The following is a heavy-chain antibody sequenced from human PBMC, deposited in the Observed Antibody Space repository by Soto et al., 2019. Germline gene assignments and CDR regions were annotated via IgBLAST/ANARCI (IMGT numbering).Heavy chain of an antibody. CDR1: GYSISSGNY. D-gene: IGHD2-2*01. J-gene: IGHJ6*02. V-gene: IGHV4-38-2*01. CDR3: RSSTSCYDESCVDV. CDR2: LYHIGST. Sequence: SETLSLTCAVSGYSISSGNYWAWIRQPPGRGLEWIGSLYHIGSTHYNTSLRSRVTISVDTSKNHFSLELSSVTAADTAIYYCRSSTSCYDESCVDVWGQGTMVTVSS.